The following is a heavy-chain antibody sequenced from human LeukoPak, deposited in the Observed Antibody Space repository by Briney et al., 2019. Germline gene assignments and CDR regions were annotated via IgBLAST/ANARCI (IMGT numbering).Heavy chain of an antibody. Sequence: ASVKVSCKASGYTFTSYYMHWVRQAPGQGLEWMGIINPSGGSTSYAQKFRGRVTMTRDTSTSTVYMELSSLRSEDTAVYYCAREVHFPPGAFDIWGQGTMVTVSS. J-gene: IGHJ3*02. CDR2: INPSGGST. D-gene: IGHD2/OR15-2a*01. CDR3: AREVHFPPGAFDI. CDR1: GYTFTSYY. V-gene: IGHV1-46*01.